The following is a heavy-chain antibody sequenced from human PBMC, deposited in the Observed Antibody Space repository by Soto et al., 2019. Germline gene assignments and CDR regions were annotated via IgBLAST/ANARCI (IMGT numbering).Heavy chain of an antibody. J-gene: IGHJ6*02. CDR2: IYYSGST. CDR3: ARGIVGASFYYYGMDV. Sequence: QVQLQESGPGLVKPSQTLSLTCTVSGGSISSGDYYWSWIRQPPGKGLAWIGYIYYSGSTYYNPSLKSRVTISVDTSKIQFSLKLSSVTAADTAVYYCARGIVGASFYYYGMDVWGQGTTVTVSS. D-gene: IGHD1-26*01. CDR1: GGSISSGDYY. V-gene: IGHV4-30-4*01.